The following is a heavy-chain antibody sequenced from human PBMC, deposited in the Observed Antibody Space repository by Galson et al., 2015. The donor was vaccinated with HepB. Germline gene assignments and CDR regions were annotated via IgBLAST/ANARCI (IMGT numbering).Heavy chain of an antibody. V-gene: IGHV3-30*04. CDR3: ASGSSWYDFWYFDL. Sequence: SLRLSCAASELTFSNCAMYWVRQAPGKGLEWVSGISYDGSKKYYSDSVKGRFTVSRDNSKNTLYLQINSLRPEDTAVYYCASGSSWYDFWYFDLWGRGTLVIVSS. CDR1: ELTFSNCA. D-gene: IGHD6-13*01. CDR2: ISYDGSKK. J-gene: IGHJ2*01.